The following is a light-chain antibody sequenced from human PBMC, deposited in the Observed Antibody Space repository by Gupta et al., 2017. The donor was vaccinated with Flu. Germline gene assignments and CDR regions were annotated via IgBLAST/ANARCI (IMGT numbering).Light chain of an antibody. CDR3: QQDTDDPWT. J-gene: IGKJ1*01. Sequence: DIQMTHSPSTLSASVGDRVTITCRASQKISIWLAWFQKKPGKAPKPLIYKASRLESGVPSRFSGSGSGTEFSLTISRLQPDDFATYYCQQDTDDPWTFGQGTKVEIK. CDR2: KAS. CDR1: QKISIW. V-gene: IGKV1-5*03.